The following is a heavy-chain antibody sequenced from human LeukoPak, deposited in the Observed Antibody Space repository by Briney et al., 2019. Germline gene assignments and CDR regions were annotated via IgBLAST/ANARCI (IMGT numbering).Heavy chain of an antibody. D-gene: IGHD6-13*01. CDR3: ARDGAATGTGAFDI. Sequence: PGESLKISCEGSGYSFTTYWISWVRQMPEKGLEWMGRIDPSDSYTNYSPSFQGRVTISTDKSISTAYLQWSSLKASDTAMYYCARDGAATGTGAFDIWGQGTVVTVSS. CDR1: GYSFTTYW. CDR2: IDPSDSYT. V-gene: IGHV5-10-1*01. J-gene: IGHJ3*02.